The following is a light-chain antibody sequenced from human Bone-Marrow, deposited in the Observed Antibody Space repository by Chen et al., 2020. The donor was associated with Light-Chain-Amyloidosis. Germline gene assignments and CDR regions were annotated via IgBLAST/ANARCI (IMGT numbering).Light chain of an antibody. CDR2: ENN. Sequence: QSVLTQPPSVSAAPGQKVTISCSGSNSNIGINYVSWYQQLPGTSPKLLIYENNQRPSEIPDRFSGSKSGTSATLGVAGLQTGDEADYYCATWDSNLTVWMFGGGTKLTVL. CDR3: ATWDSNLTVWM. V-gene: IGLV1-51*02. CDR1: NSNIGINY. J-gene: IGLJ3*02.